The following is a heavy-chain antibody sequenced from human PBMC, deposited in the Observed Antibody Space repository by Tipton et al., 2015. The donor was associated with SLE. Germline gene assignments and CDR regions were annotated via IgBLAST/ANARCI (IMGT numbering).Heavy chain of an antibody. J-gene: IGHJ3*02. Sequence: TLSLTCAVYGGSFSGYYWSWIRQPPGKGLEWIGEINQSGSTNYNPSLKSRVTISEDTPKNQFSLKLSSVTAADTAVYYCARLAYSSSWYGALDSWGQGTRASVSA. CDR3: ARLAYSSSWYGALDS. V-gene: IGHV4-34*01. CDR1: GGSFSGYY. D-gene: IGHD6-13*01. CDR2: INQSGST.